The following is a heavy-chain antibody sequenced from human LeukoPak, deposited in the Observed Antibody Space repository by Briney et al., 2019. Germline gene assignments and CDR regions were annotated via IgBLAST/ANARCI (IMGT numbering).Heavy chain of an antibody. CDR3: ARGGAARLHFQN. J-gene: IGHJ1*01. CDR2: INHSGST. Sequence: PSETLSLACAVYGGSFSGYYWSWIRQPPGKGLEWIGEINHSGSTNYNPSLKSRVTISVDTSKNQFSLNLNSVTAADTAVYYCARGGAARLHFQNWGQGTLVTVSS. CDR1: GGSFSGYY. V-gene: IGHV4-34*01. D-gene: IGHD6-6*01.